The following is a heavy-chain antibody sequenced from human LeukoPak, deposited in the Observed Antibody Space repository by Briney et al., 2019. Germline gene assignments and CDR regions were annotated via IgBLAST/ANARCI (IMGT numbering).Heavy chain of an antibody. CDR2: IYHSRST. Sequence: PSDTLSLTCAVSGYSISSGYYWGWTRPPPGKGLEWIGSIYHSRSTYYNPSLKSRVTISVDTSNNQFSLKLSSVTAADTAVYYCARLNMIVVVIFDYWGQGTLVTVSS. CDR1: GYSISSGYY. V-gene: IGHV4-38-2*01. CDR3: ARLNMIVVVIFDY. J-gene: IGHJ4*02. D-gene: IGHD3-22*01.